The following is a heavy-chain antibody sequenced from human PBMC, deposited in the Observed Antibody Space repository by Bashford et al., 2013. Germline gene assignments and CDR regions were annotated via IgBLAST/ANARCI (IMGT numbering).Heavy chain of an antibody. D-gene: IGHD3-10*01. CDR3: ARERFGIEY. CDR1: GGSISSGGYY. J-gene: IGHJ4*02. CDR2: IYYSGST. V-gene: IGHV4-61*08. Sequence: SSETLSLTCTVSGGSISSGGYYWSWIRQHPGKGLEWIGYIYYSGSTHYNPSLNSRVTISLDTSENQFSLKLSSVTTADTAVYYCARERFGIEYWGQGTLVTVSS.